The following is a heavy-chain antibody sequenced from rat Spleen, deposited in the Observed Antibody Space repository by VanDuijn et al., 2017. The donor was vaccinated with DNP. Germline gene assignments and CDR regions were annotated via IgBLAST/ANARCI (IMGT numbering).Heavy chain of an antibody. V-gene: IGHV5-29*01. CDR1: GFTFSDYY. Sequence: EVQLVESDGGLVQPGRSLKLSCAASGFTFSDYYMAWVRQAPTKGLEWVATISYDGSSTYYRDSVKGRFTISRDNAKSTLYLQMDSLRSEDTATYYCARRNWYYFDYWGQGVMVTVSS. D-gene: IGHD5-1*01. J-gene: IGHJ2*01. CDR3: ARRNWYYFDY. CDR2: ISYDGSST.